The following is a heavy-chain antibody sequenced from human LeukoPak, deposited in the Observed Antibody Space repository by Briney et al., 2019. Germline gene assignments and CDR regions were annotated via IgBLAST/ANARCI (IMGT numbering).Heavy chain of an antibody. CDR3: ARDIVVHYYDSSGYQFDY. V-gene: IGHV1-2*02. D-gene: IGHD3-22*01. CDR2: INPNSGGT. Sequence: GASVKVSCKASGYTFTGYYMHWVRQALGQGLEWMGWINPNSGGTNYAQKFQGRVTMTRDTSISTAYMELSRLRSDDTAVYYCARDIVVHYYDSSGYQFDYWGQGTLVTVSS. CDR1: GYTFTGYY. J-gene: IGHJ4*02.